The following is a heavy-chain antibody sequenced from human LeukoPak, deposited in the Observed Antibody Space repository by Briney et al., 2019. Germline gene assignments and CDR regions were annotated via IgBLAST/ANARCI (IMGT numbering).Heavy chain of an antibody. CDR2: INSGGST. J-gene: IGHJ4*02. D-gene: IGHD6-13*01. Sequence: SETLSLTCTVSGGSISTYYWSWIRQPAGKGLEWIGRINSGGSTNYNPSLKSRVTISVDTSKNQFSLKLSSVTAADTAVYYCARGVYIAAAQYGYWGQGTLVTVSS. V-gene: IGHV4-4*07. CDR3: ARGVYIAAAQYGY. CDR1: GGSISTYY.